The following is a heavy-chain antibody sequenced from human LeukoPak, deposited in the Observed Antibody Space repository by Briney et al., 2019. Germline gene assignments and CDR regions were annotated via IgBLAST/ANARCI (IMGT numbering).Heavy chain of an antibody. J-gene: IGHJ4*02. D-gene: IGHD3-10*01. CDR3: GRGGRGIDN. V-gene: IGHV3-74*01. CDR2: SNGDGSTT. Sequence: PGGSLRLSCAASGFTFSSYWMHWVRQAPGKGLVWVSRSNGDGSTTDYADSVKGRFTISRDNAKNTLYLQMNSLRVEDTAVYYCGRGGRGIDNWGQGTLVTVSS. CDR1: GFTFSSYW.